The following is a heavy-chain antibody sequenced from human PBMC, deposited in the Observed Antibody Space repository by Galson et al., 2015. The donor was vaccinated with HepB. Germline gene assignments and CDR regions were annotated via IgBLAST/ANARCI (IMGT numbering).Heavy chain of an antibody. CDR2: ISWNSGSI. D-gene: IGHD3-3*01. Sequence: SLRLSCAASGFTFDDYAMHWVRQAPGKGLEWVSGISWNSGSIGYADSVKGRFTISRDNAKNSLYLQMNSLRAEDTALYYCAKSADDFWSGYVTLATYFDYWGQGTLVTVSS. V-gene: IGHV3-9*01. CDR1: GFTFDDYA. J-gene: IGHJ4*02. CDR3: AKSADDFWSGYVTLATYFDY.